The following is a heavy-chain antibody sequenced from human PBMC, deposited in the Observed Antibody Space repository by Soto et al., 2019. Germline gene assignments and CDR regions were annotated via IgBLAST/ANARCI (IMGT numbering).Heavy chain of an antibody. D-gene: IGHD3-16*01. J-gene: IGHJ3*01. V-gene: IGHV1-69*01. CDR1: GGSFGSSA. Sequence: QVQLVQSGADVKKPGSSVKVSCKTSGGSFGSSAISWVRQAPAQGLEWMGEIIPVFDKANYAQNFQGRMPSPADELPGTVFMELSSLSSEDTAVYFCARLRRDWGDAFELWGLGTFVTVSS. CDR2: IIPVFDKA. CDR3: ARLRRDWGDAFEL.